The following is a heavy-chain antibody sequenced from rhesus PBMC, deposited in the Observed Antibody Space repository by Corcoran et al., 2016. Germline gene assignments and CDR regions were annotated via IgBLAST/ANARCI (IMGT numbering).Heavy chain of an antibody. J-gene: IGHJ4*01. D-gene: IGHD4-4*01. CDR3: ARDHFMVATGIDY. CDR1: GGSISDSYR. CDR2: IYGSSTST. Sequence: QVQLQESGPGVVKPSETLSLTCAVSGGSISDSYRWSWIRQPPGKGLDWIGYIYGSSTSTNYNPSLKSRFTIAKDTSKNQFSWKLSSVTAADTAVYYCARDHFMVATGIDYWGQGVLVTVSS. V-gene: IGHV4S10*01.